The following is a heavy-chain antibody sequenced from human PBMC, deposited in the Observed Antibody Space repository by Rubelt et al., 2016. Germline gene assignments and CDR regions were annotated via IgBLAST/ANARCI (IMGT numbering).Heavy chain of an antibody. CDR1: GGSISSSSYY. Sequence: QLQLQESGPGLVKPSETLSLTCTVSGGSISSSSYYWGWIRQPPGKGLEWIGSIYYSGSPNYNPSLKSRVTISVDTSQNQFSLKLSYVTAADTAVYYCAREDYSSSLMGPYNWFDPWGQGTLVTVSS. J-gene: IGHJ5*02. D-gene: IGHD6-13*01. CDR3: AREDYSSSLMGPYNWFDP. V-gene: IGHV4-39*07. CDR2: IYYSGSP.